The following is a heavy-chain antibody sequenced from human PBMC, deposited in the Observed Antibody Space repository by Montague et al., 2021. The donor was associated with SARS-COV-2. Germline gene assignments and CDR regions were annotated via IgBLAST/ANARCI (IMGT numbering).Heavy chain of an antibody. CDR3: AGPVSYYEILSSSTNWFDP. Sequence: SETLSLTCTVSGGSISSSSYYWGWIRQPPGKGLEWIGSIYYSGSTYYNPSLKSRVTISVDTSKNQFSLKLSSVTAADTAVYYCAGPVSYYEILSSSTNWFDPWGQGTLVTVSS. D-gene: IGHD3-9*01. V-gene: IGHV4-39*01. CDR2: IYYSGST. J-gene: IGHJ5*02. CDR1: GGSISSSSYY.